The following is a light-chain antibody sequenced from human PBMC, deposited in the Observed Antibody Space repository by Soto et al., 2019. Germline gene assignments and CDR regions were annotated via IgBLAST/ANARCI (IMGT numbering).Light chain of an antibody. V-gene: IGLV2-11*01. CDR3: QSYDITLIGYV. CDR1: SSDVGGYNY. CDR2: DVT. J-gene: IGLJ1*01. Sequence: QSVLTQPRSVSGSPGQSVTISCTGTSSDVGGYNYVSWYQQHPGQAPKLMIYDVTKRPSGVPDRFSGSKSGNTASLSISGLQAEDEADYYCQSYDITLIGYVLGTGTKLTVL.